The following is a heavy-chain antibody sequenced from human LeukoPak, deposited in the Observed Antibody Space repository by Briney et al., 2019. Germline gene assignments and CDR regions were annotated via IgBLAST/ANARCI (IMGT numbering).Heavy chain of an antibody. J-gene: IGHJ4*02. V-gene: IGHV1-2*02. CDR1: GYTFTGYY. Sequence: ASVKVSCKASGYTFTGYYMHWVRQAPGQGLEWMGWINPNSGGTNYAQKLQGRVTMTTDTSTSTAYMELRSLRSDDTAVYYCARMSALGAVPGLNYWGQGTLVTVSS. D-gene: IGHD2-2*01. CDR3: ARMSALGAVPGLNY. CDR2: INPNSGGT.